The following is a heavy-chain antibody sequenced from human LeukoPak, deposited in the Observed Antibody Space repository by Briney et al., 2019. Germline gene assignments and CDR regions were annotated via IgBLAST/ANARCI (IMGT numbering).Heavy chain of an antibody. V-gene: IGHV4-59*08. D-gene: IGHD2-15*01. CDR1: GGSISSYY. Sequence: ESGPTLVKPSETLSLICTVSGGSISSYYWSWIRQPPGKGLEWIGNIYYSGSTNYNPSLKSRVTISVDTSKDQFSLKLNSVTAADTAMYYCARGFCSGGSCYSNWFDPWGQGTLVTVSS. J-gene: IGHJ5*02. CDR2: IYYSGST. CDR3: ARGFCSGGSCYSNWFDP.